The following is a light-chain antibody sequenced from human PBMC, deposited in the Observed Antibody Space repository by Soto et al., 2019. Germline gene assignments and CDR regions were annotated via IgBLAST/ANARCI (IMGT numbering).Light chain of an antibody. CDR3: QQYGSSPIN. Sequence: EIVLTQSPSTLSSFPGDRVTLSCMASQYINTRLAWYQHRPGQAPRLLIYQTSIRAAGIPDRFSGSGSGTDFTLTISRLEPEDFAVYYCQQYGSSPINFGQGTRLEIK. J-gene: IGKJ5*01. V-gene: IGKV3-20*01. CDR1: QYINTR. CDR2: QTS.